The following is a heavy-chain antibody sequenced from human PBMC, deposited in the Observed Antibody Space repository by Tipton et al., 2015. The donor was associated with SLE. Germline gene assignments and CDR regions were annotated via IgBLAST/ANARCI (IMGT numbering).Heavy chain of an antibody. CDR3: AGSWQRWFDP. J-gene: IGHJ5*02. V-gene: IGHV4-39*07. CDR2: IYYSGST. CDR1: GGSISSSSYY. D-gene: IGHD6-13*01. Sequence: TLSLTCTVSGGSISSSSYYWGWIRQPPGKGLEWIGSIYYSGSTYYNPSLKSRVTISVDTSKNQFSLKLSSVTAADTAVYYCAGSWQRWFDPWGQGTLVTVSS.